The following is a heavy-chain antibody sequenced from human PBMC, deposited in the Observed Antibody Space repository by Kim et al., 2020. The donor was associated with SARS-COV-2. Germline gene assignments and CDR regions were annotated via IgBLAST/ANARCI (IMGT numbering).Heavy chain of an antibody. J-gene: IGHJ3*01. V-gene: IGHV3-30*18. CDR1: GFTFSTYG. D-gene: IGHD4-17*01. CDR2: ISYDGSSK. CDR3: AKALGRGVSGDYYAFDV. Sequence: GGSLRLSCAASGFTFSTYGMHWVRQAPGKGLEWVAVISYDGSSKYYGESVKGRFTISRDNSENTLYLQMNSLRPEDTAVYYCAKALGRGVSGDYYAFDV.